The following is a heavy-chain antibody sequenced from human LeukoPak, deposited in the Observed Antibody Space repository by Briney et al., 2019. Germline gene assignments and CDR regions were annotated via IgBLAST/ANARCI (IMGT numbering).Heavy chain of an antibody. V-gene: IGHV3-53*01. Sequence: GGSLRLSCAASGFTVSSNYMSWVRQAPGKGLEWVSVIYSGGSTYYADSVKGRFTISRDNSKNTLYLQMNSLRAEDTAVYYCARESMTTVTTHAFDIWGQRTMVTVSS. D-gene: IGHD4-17*01. CDR2: IYSGGST. J-gene: IGHJ3*02. CDR1: GFTVSSNY. CDR3: ARESMTTVTTHAFDI.